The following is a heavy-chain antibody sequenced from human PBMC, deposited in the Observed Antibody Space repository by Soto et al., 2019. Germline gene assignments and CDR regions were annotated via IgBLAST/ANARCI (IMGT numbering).Heavy chain of an antibody. Sequence: SGTLSLTCTVSGGPIRRYYWSWIPQPPGKGLEWIGYNYYSWSTNYNPSLKSRVTISVDTSKNQFSLKLNSVPAADTAVYYCARSVAGRRPFDDWGQGTLVTVSS. CDR3: ARSVAGRRPFDD. J-gene: IGHJ4*02. CDR1: GGPIRRYY. V-gene: IGHV4-59*01. CDR2: NYYSWST. D-gene: IGHD6-19*01.